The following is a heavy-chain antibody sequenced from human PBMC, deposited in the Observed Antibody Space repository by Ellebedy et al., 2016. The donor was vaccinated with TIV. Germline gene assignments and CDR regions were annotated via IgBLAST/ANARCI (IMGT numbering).Heavy chain of an antibody. Sequence: GESLKISCAASGFTFSSYAMSWVRQAPGKGLEWVSAISGSGGSTYYADSVKGRFTISRDNSKNTLYLQMNSLRAEDTAVYYCAKGGQFLSVPDSSGYGPYFDYWGQGTLVTVSS. CDR3: AKGGQFLSVPDSSGYGPYFDY. J-gene: IGHJ4*02. CDR2: ISGSGGST. CDR1: GFTFSSYA. V-gene: IGHV3-23*01. D-gene: IGHD3-22*01.